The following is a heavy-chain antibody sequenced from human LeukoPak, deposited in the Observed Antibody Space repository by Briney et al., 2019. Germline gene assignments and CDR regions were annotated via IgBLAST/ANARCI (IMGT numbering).Heavy chain of an antibody. Sequence: PSETLSLTCTVSGYSISSGYYWGWIRQPPGKGLEWIGSIYHSGSTYYNPSLKSRVTISVDTSKNQFSLKLSSVTAADTAVYYCARIAAAGHFDYWGQGTLVTVSS. CDR1: GYSISSGYY. CDR3: ARIAAAGHFDY. J-gene: IGHJ4*02. CDR2: IYHSGST. D-gene: IGHD6-13*01. V-gene: IGHV4-38-2*02.